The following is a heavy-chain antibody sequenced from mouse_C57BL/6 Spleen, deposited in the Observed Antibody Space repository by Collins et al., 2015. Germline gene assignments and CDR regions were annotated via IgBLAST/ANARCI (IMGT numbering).Heavy chain of an antibody. CDR1: GYTFTSVL. CDR2: IDPSDSYT. Sequence: QVQLQQPGAELVMPGASVKLSCKASGYTFTSVLDALGEAEAWTGLEWIGEIDPSDSYTNYNQKFKGKSTLTVDKSSSTAYMQLSSLTSEDSAVYYCARSSDLLDYWGQGTTLTVSS. J-gene: IGHJ2*01. CDR3: ARSSDLLDY. V-gene: IGHV1-69*01.